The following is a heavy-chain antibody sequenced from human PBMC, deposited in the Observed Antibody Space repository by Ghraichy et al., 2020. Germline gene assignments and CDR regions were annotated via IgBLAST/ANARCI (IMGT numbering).Heavy chain of an antibody. CDR1: GGSISSSSYY. D-gene: IGHD6-19*01. J-gene: IGHJ6*02. CDR3: ARHGPRAVAEGLRMSKSHYYGMDV. CDR2: IYYSGST. V-gene: IGHV4-39*01. Sequence: SETLSLTCTVSGGSISSSSYYWGWIRQPPGKGLEWIGSIYYSGSTYYNPSLKSRVTISVDTSKNQFSLKLSSVTAADTAVYYCARHGPRAVAEGLRMSKSHYYGMDVWGQGTTVTVSS.